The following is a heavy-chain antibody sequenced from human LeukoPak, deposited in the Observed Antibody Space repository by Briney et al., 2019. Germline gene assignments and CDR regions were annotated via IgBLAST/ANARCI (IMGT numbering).Heavy chain of an antibody. CDR1: GGTFSSYA. V-gene: IGHV7-4-1*02. Sequence: ASVKVSCKASGGTFSSYAISWVRQAPGQGLEWMGWINTNTGNPTYAQGFTGRFVFSLDTSVSTAYLQISSLKAEDTAVYYCARVDQSDSSGYPLLGYWGQGTLVTVSS. CDR2: INTNTGNP. D-gene: IGHD3-22*01. CDR3: ARVDQSDSSGYPLLGY. J-gene: IGHJ4*02.